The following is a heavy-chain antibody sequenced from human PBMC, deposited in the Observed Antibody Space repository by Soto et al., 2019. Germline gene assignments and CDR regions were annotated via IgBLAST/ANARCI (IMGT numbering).Heavy chain of an antibody. D-gene: IGHD2-2*01. V-gene: IGHV3-7*01. CDR3: ARVTSGMAYCSSTSCFVDY. CDR2: IKQDGSEM. J-gene: IGHJ4*02. CDR1: GFTFSSYW. Sequence: EVQLVESGGGLVQPGGSLRLSCAASGFTFSSYWMSWVRQAPGKGLEWVANIKQDGSEMHYVDSVKGRFTISRDNAKNSLYLQMNSLRAEDTAVYYCARVTSGMAYCSSTSCFVDYWGQGTLVTVSS.